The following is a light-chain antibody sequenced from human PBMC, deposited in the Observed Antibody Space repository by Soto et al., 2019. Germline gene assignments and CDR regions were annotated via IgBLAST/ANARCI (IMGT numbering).Light chain of an antibody. J-gene: IGLJ7*01. V-gene: IGLV6-57*03. CDR1: SGSIASSY. Sequence: NFMLTQPHSMSESPGKTVTISCTRSSGSIASSYVQWYQQRPGSAPTTVIYEDNQRPSGVPDRFSGSIDSSSNSASLTISGLKTEDEADYYCQSYDSSNHAVFGGGTQLTVL. CDR2: EDN. CDR3: QSYDSSNHAV.